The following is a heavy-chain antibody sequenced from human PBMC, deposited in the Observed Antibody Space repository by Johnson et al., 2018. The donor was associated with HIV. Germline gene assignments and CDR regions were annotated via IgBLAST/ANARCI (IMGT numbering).Heavy chain of an antibody. CDR2: ISYDGSNK. CDR3: ARASVSSPRYSSSSDDAFDI. CDR1: GFTFSSYA. D-gene: IGHD6-6*01. Sequence: QVQLVESGGGVVQPGRSLRLSCAASGFTFSSYAMHWVRQAPGKGLEWVAVISYDGSNKYYADSVKGRFTISRYNSKNTLYLQMNSLRAEDTAVYYCARASVSSPRYSSSSDDAFDIWGQGTMVTVSS. V-gene: IGHV3-30*04. J-gene: IGHJ3*02.